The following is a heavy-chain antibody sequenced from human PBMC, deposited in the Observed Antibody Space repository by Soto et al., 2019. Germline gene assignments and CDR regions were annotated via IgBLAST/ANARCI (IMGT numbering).Heavy chain of an antibody. Sequence: PSETLSLTCTVSGGSISSYYWSWIRQPPGKGLEWIGYIYYSGSTNYNPSLKSRVTISVDTSKNQFSLKLSSVTAADTAVYYCARDSCSSSWPDAFDIWGQGTMVTVS. D-gene: IGHD6-13*01. CDR2: IYYSGST. CDR3: ARDSCSSSWPDAFDI. V-gene: IGHV4-59*01. CDR1: GGSISSYY. J-gene: IGHJ3*02.